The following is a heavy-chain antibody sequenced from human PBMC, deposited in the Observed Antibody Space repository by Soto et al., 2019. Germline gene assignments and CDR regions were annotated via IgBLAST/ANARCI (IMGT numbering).Heavy chain of an antibody. Sequence: SGPTLVNPTQTLTLTCTFSGFSLSTSGVGVGWIRQPPGKALECLALIYWDDDKRYSPSLKSRLSVTKDTSKNQVVLTMTNMDPVDTGTYYCAHRLCDSSCYWDVGFFDYWGQGTLVTVSS. CDR3: AHRLCDSSCYWDVGFFDY. J-gene: IGHJ4*02. D-gene: IGHD2-15*01. CDR2: IYWDDDK. CDR1: GFSLSTSGVG. V-gene: IGHV2-5*02.